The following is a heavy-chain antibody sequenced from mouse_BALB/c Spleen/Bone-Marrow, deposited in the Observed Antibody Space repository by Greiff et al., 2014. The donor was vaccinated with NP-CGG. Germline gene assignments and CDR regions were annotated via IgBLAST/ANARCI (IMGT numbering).Heavy chain of an antibody. Sequence: VQLKESGAELVKPGASVKLSCTASGFNIKDTYMHWVKQRPEQGLEWIGRIYPANGNTKYDPKFQGKATITADTSSNTAYLQLSSLTSEDAAVYYCALYYDYDVGYWGQGTTLTVSS. D-gene: IGHD2-4*01. CDR2: IYPANGNT. J-gene: IGHJ2*01. CDR1: GFNIKDTY. CDR3: ALYYDYDVGY. V-gene: IGHV14-3*02.